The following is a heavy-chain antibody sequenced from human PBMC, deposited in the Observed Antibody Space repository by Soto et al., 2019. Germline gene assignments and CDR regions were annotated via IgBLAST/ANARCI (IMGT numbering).Heavy chain of an antibody. CDR1: GGSISSYY. J-gene: IGHJ3*02. CDR3: ARSPGGITIFGVVTLDAFDI. CDR2: IYYSGST. V-gene: IGHV4-59*01. Sequence: SETLSLTCTVSGGSISSYYWSWIRQPPGKGLEWIGYIYYSGSTNYNPSLKSRVTISVDTSKNQFSLKLSSVTAADTAVYYCARSPGGITIFGVVTLDAFDIWGQGTMVTVSS. D-gene: IGHD3-3*01.